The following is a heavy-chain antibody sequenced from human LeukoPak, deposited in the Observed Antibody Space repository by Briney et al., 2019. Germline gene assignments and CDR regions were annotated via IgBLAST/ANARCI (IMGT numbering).Heavy chain of an antibody. CDR2: ISSSGSTI. Sequence: GGSLRLSCAASGFTFSSYEMNWVRQAPGKGLEWVSYISSSGSTIYYADSVKGRFTISRDNAKNPLYLQMNSLRAEDTAVYYCAGQITMVRGVIYWGQGTLVTVSS. CDR3: AGQITMVRGVIY. V-gene: IGHV3-48*03. D-gene: IGHD3-10*01. J-gene: IGHJ4*02. CDR1: GFTFSSYE.